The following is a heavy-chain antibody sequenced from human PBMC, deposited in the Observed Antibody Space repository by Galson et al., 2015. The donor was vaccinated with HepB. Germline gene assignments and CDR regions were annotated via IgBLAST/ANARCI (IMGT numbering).Heavy chain of an antibody. V-gene: IGHV1-58*02. J-gene: IGHJ5*02. CDR2: IVVGSGNT. Sequence: SVKVSCKASGFTFTSSAMQWVRQARGQRLEWIGWIVVGSGNTNYAQKFQERVTITRDMSTSTAYMELSSLRSEDTAVYYCAAYPLASGYDNNWFDPWGQGTLVTVSS. CDR3: AAYPLASGYDNNWFDP. D-gene: IGHD5-12*01. CDR1: GFTFTSSA.